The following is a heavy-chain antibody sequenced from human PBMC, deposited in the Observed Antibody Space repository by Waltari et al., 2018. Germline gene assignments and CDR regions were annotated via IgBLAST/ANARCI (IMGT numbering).Heavy chain of an antibody. J-gene: IGHJ3*02. V-gene: IGHV3-21*01. CDR1: GFTFSSYS. CDR3: ARDFPPADAFDI. CDR2: ISSSSSYI. Sequence: EVQLVESGGGLVKPGGSLRLSCAASGFTFSSYSMNWVRQAPGKGLEWVSSISSSSSYIYYADSVKGRFTISRDNAKNSLYLQMNSLRAEDTAVYYCARDFPPADAFDIWGQGTMVTVSS.